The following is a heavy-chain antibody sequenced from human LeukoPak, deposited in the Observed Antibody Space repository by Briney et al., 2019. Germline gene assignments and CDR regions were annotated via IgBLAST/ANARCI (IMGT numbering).Heavy chain of an antibody. Sequence: GRSLRLSCAASGFTFSNYGIHWVRQAPRKGLEWVALISYDGSNKYYADSVKGRFTISRDNSKNTLYLQMNSLRAEDTAMYYCAKDDYSKGYRGQGTLVTVSS. CDR1: GFTFSNYG. CDR2: ISYDGSNK. V-gene: IGHV3-30*18. CDR3: AKDDYSKGY. J-gene: IGHJ4*02. D-gene: IGHD4-11*01.